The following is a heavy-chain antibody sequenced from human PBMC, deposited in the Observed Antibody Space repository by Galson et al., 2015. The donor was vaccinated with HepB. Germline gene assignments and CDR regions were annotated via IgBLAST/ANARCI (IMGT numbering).Heavy chain of an antibody. CDR1: GYTFTSYA. D-gene: IGHD3-3*01. V-gene: IGHV1-3*01. CDR3: AREGSYDFWSGYYESYYGMDV. Sequence: SVKVSWKASGYTFTSYAMHWVRQAPGQRLEWMGWINAGNGNTKYSQKFQGRVTITRDTSASTAYMELSSLRSEDTAVYYCAREGSYDFWSGYYESYYGMDVWGQGTTVTVSS. J-gene: IGHJ6*02. CDR2: INAGNGNT.